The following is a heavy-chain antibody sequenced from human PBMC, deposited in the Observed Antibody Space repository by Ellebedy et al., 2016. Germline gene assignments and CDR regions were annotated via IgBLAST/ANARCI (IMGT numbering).Heavy chain of an antibody. CDR1: GGSISSSSYY. CDR2: IYYSGST. V-gene: IGHV4-39*01. J-gene: IGHJ4*02. CDR3: ARPYSSGWYY. D-gene: IGHD6-19*01. Sequence: SETLSLTCTVSGGSISSSSYYWGWIRQPPGKGLEWIGSIYYSGSTYYNPSLKSRVTISVDTSKNQFSLKLSSVTAADTAVYYYARPYSSGWYYWGQGTLVTVSS.